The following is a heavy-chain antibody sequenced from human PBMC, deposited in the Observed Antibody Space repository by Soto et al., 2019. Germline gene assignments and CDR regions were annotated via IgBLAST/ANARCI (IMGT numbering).Heavy chain of an antibody. CDR2: TYYRSKWYN. J-gene: IGHJ5*02. D-gene: IGHD5-12*01. V-gene: IGHV6-1*01. CDR1: GDSVSSNSAA. Sequence: SQTLSLTCVISGDSVSSNSAAWNCSIHSPSRGLEWLGRTYYRSKWYNDYAVSVKSRITIKSGTSKNQFSLQLNSVTPEDTAVYYCARDVDIVANWFDPWGQGTLVTVSS. CDR3: ARDVDIVANWFDP.